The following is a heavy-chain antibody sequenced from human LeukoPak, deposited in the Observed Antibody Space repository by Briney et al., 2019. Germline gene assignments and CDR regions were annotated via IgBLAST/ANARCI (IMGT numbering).Heavy chain of an antibody. CDR2: IYYSGST. CDR1: GGSITSYY. J-gene: IGHJ4*02. Sequence: SETLSLTCIVSGGSITSYYWYWIRQPPGKGLEWIGCIYYSGSTNFNPSLKSRVTISVDTSKNQLSLKLRSVTAADTAVYYCARLYSSSDPTPFDYWGQGTLVTVSS. CDR3: ARLYSSSDPTPFDY. V-gene: IGHV4-59*08. D-gene: IGHD6-6*01.